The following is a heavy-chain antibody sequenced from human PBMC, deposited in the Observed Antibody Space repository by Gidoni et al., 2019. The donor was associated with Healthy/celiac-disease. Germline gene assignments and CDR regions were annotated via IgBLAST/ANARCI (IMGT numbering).Heavy chain of an antibody. CDR2: INPSGGST. V-gene: IGHV1-46*01. CDR3: ATTDRTVTTYYYYYMDV. D-gene: IGHD4-4*01. CDR1: GYTFTSYS. Sequence: QVQLVPSGAAVTKPGAPVKVSCKASGYTFTSYSRHWVGQAPGQGLEWMGIINPSGGSTSYTQKFQGKVTVTRDTSTSTVYMELSSLRAEDTAVYYCATTDRTVTTYYYYYMDVWGKGTTVTVSS. J-gene: IGHJ6*03.